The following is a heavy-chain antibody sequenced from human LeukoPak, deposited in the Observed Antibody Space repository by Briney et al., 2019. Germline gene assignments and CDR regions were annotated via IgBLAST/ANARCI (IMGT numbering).Heavy chain of an antibody. CDR3: ASPNRRDYYDSSGLNY. Sequence: GASVKVSCKASGYTFTSYGISWVRQAPGQGLEWMGRIIPIFGTANYAQKFQGRVTITTDESTSTAYMELSSLRSEDTAVYYCASPNRRDYYDSSGLNYWGQGTLVTVSS. D-gene: IGHD3-22*01. CDR1: GYTFTSYG. J-gene: IGHJ4*02. V-gene: IGHV1-69*05. CDR2: IIPIFGTA.